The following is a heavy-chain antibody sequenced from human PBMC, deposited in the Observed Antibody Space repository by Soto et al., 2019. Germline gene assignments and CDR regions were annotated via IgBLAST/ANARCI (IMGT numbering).Heavy chain of an antibody. Sequence: SETLSLTCAVYGGSFSGYYWSWIRQPPGKGLEWIGEINHSGSTNYNPSLKSRVTISVDTSKNQFSLKLSSVTAADTAVYYCARRIPYYDFWSGYYGGWFDPWGQGTLVAVS. CDR3: ARRIPYYDFWSGYYGGWFDP. D-gene: IGHD3-3*01. CDR2: INHSGST. CDR1: GGSFSGYY. J-gene: IGHJ5*02. V-gene: IGHV4-34*01.